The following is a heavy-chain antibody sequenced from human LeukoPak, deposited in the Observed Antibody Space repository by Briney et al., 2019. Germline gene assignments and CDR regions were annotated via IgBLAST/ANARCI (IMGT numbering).Heavy chain of an antibody. J-gene: IGHJ5*02. CDR1: RFTFSSYG. V-gene: IGHV3-30*02. CDR3: ARGLTMVRGVIIKGRNWFDP. Sequence: PGGSLRLSCAASRFTFSSYGMHWVRQAPGKGLEWVAFNRYDGSNKYYADSVKGRFTISRDNAKNSLYLQMNSLRAEDTAVYYCARGLTMVRGVIIKGRNWFDPWGQGTLVTVSS. CDR2: NRYDGSNK. D-gene: IGHD3-10*01.